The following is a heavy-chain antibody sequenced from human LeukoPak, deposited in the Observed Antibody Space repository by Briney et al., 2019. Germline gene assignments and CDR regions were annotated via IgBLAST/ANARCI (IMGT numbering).Heavy chain of an antibody. CDR3: ARGATVSYYFDY. J-gene: IGHJ4*02. V-gene: IGHV4-4*07. Sequence: SETLSLTCTVSGGSISSYYWSWIRQPAGKGLEWFGRIYTSGSTNYNPSLKSRVTISVDTSKNQFSLKLSSVTAADTAVYYCARGATVSYYFDYWGQGTLVTVSS. CDR1: GGSISSYY. D-gene: IGHD4-17*01. CDR2: IYTSGST.